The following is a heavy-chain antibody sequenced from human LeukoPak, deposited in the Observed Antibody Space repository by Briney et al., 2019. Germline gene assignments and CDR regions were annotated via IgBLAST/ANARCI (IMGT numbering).Heavy chain of an antibody. D-gene: IGHD6-13*01. CDR3: ARDKLGIAAAGITPVNWFDP. Sequence: TLSLTCTVSGGSISSGSYYWSWIRQPAGKGLEWIGRIYTSGSTNYNPSLKSRVTISVDTSKNQFSLKLSSVTAADTAVYYCARDKLGIAAAGITPVNWFDPWGQGTLVTVSS. CDR2: IYTSGST. J-gene: IGHJ5*02. V-gene: IGHV4-61*02. CDR1: GGSISSGSYY.